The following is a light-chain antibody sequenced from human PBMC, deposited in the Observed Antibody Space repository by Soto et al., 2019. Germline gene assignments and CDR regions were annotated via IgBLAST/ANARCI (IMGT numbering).Light chain of an antibody. CDR2: AAT. V-gene: IGKV1-39*01. Sequence: DIQLTQSPSSLSASVGDRVTITCRASQSISSYLNWYQQKPGKAPKLLILAATSLQSGVPSRFRGSGSGTDFTLTIRSLQPEDVATYYCQQSYSTLIFTFGPGTQVDIK. CDR3: QQSYSTLIFT. CDR1: QSISSY. J-gene: IGKJ3*01.